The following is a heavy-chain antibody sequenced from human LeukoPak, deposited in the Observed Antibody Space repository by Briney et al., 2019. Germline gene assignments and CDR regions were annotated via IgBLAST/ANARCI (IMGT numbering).Heavy chain of an antibody. CDR1: GFTFSDYW. CDR2: VGRDGSEK. CDR3: AKVGTWELQRVFEN. Sequence: GGSLRLSCAASGFTFSDYWKTWVRQVPGKGLEWVANVGRDGSEKNYVDSVEGRFTISRDNAKKSLDLEMNSLRVEDTALYYCAKVGTWELQRVFENWGQGTLVTVSS. D-gene: IGHD1-26*01. J-gene: IGHJ4*02. V-gene: IGHV3-7*01.